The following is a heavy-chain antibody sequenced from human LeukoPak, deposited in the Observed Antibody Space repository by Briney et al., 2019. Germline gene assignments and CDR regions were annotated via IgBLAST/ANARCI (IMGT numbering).Heavy chain of an antibody. J-gene: IGHJ4*02. CDR2: FDPEDGET. CDR3: ATGGRRYFDWLWGYYFDY. V-gene: IGHV1-24*01. D-gene: IGHD3-9*01. Sequence: ASVKVSCKVSGYTLTELSMHWVRQAPGKGLEWMGGFDPEDGETIYAQKFQGRVTMTEDTSTDTAYMELSSLRSEDTAVYYCATGGRRYFDWLWGYYFDYWGQGTLVTVSS. CDR1: GYTLTELS.